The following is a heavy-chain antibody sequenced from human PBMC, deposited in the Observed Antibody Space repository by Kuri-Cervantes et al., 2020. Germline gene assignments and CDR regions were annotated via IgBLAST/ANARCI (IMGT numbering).Heavy chain of an antibody. Sequence: KVSCKGSGYSFTSYWIGWVRQMPGKGLEWMGIIYPGDSDTRYSPSFQGQVTISADKSISTAYLQWSSLKASDTAMYYCARRNTVVRGVMTYMDVWGKGTTVTVSS. CDR2: IYPGDSDT. V-gene: IGHV5-51*01. CDR1: GYSFTSYW. CDR3: ARRNTVVRGVMTYMDV. J-gene: IGHJ6*03. D-gene: IGHD3-10*01.